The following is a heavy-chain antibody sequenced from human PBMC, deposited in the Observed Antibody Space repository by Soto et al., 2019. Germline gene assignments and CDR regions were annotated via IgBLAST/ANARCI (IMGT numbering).Heavy chain of an antibody. CDR3: AKLGGVVVEAAKRYFDN. V-gene: IGHV3-23*01. CDR1: GFTFSNYG. J-gene: IGHJ4*02. CDR2: ISTSGGST. Sequence: GGSLRLSCAASGFTFSNYGVSWVRQAPGKGLEWVSSISTSGGSTYYADSVKGRFSISRDNSKDTLYLQMNSLRAEDTAVYYCAKLGGVVVEAAKRYFDNWGQGTQVTVSS. D-gene: IGHD2-15*01.